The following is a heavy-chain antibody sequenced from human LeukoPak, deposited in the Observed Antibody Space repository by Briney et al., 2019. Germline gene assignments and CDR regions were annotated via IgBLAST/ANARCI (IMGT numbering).Heavy chain of an antibody. CDR2: IYYSGST. CDR1: GGSISSYY. D-gene: IGHD3-10*01. J-gene: IGHJ6*02. V-gene: IGHV4-59*01. Sequence: PSETLSLTCTVSGGSISSYYWSWIRQPPGKGLEWIGYIYYSGSTNYNPSLKSRVTISVDTSKNQFSLKLSSVTAADTAVYYCARSHSTTAYYYGSGRNYYGMDVWGQGTTVTVSS. CDR3: ARSHSTTAYYYGSGRNYYGMDV.